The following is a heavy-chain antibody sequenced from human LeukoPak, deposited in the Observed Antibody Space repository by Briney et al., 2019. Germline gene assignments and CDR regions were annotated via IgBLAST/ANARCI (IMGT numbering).Heavy chain of an antibody. CDR2: ISGSGGST. CDR3: AKGPLGSGSYYGN. Sequence: PGGSLRLSCAASGFTFSSYGMSWVRQAPGKGLEWVSAISGSGGSTYYADSVKGRFTISRDNSKNTLYLQMNSLRAEDTAVYYCAKGPLGSGSYYGNWGQGTLVTVSS. J-gene: IGHJ4*02. D-gene: IGHD3-10*01. CDR1: GFTFSSYG. V-gene: IGHV3-23*01.